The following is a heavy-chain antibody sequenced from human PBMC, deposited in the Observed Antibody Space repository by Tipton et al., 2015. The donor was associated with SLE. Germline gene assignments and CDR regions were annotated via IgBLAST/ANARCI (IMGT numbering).Heavy chain of an antibody. CDR1: GGSISSSPYY. CDR2: VYSGGNT. V-gene: IGHV4-39*07. Sequence: LRLSCTVSGGSISSSPYYWAWIRQPPGKGLEWIGTVYSGGNTYHIPSLKTRVTISVDTSRNQFSLKLTSVTAADTAVYYCAIPTVGATGGFDSWGHGTLVIVSS. D-gene: IGHD1-26*01. CDR3: AIPTVGATGGFDS. J-gene: IGHJ4*01.